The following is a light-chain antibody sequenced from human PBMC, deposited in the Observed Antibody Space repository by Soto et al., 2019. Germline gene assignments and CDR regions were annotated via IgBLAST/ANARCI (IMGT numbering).Light chain of an antibody. CDR2: DAF. V-gene: IGKV3-11*01. Sequence: EIVLPQSPPTLSLSQGERATLSCRASQSVDSYLAWYQQKPGLAPRILIFDAFNRATGIPARFSGSGSGTDFTLTISSLEPEDFAVYYCQQHSNGLTFGGGTNVEIK. J-gene: IGKJ4*01. CDR3: QQHSNGLT. CDR1: QSVDSY.